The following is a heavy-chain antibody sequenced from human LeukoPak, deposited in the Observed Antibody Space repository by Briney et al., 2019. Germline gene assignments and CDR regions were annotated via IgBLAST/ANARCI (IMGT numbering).Heavy chain of an antibody. CDR3: ARSRPIIRNEHYYDSSGGGDAFDI. CDR1: GFTFSSYA. Sequence: GRSLRLSCAASGFTFSSYAMHWVRQAPGKGLEWVAVISYDGSNKYYADSVKGRFTISRDNSKNTLYLQMNSLRAEDTAVYYCARSRPIIRNEHYYDSSGGGDAFDIWGQGTMVTVSS. D-gene: IGHD3-22*01. V-gene: IGHV3-30-3*01. J-gene: IGHJ3*02. CDR2: ISYDGSNK.